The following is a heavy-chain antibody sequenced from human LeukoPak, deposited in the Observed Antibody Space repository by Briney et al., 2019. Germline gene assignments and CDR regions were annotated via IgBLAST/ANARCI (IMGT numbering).Heavy chain of an antibody. J-gene: IGHJ4*02. CDR2: IYYSEST. V-gene: IGHV4-59*08. CDR3: ARRGSSSYPFDY. CDR1: GGSISGYY. D-gene: IGHD6-13*01. Sequence: SETLSLTCTVSGGSISGYYWNWIRQPPGKGLEWIGYIYYSESTNYNPSLKSRVTISVDTSKNQFSLKLSSVTAADTAVYYCARRGSSSYPFDYWGQGTLVTASS.